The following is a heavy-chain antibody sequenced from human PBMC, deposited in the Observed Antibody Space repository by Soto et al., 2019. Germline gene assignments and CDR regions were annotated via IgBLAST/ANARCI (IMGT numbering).Heavy chain of an antibody. D-gene: IGHD3-22*01. CDR3: AKYSSYWAAAY. CDR1: GLTFSSYA. CDR2: ISGSGEST. V-gene: IGHV3-23*01. J-gene: IGHJ4*02. Sequence: EVQLLESGGGLVQPVGSLRLSFSASGLTFSSYALTWVRQAPGERFQWVSFISGSGESTFHAVSVKGRFTISRDNSTHPLTMQRTSLGAEETAIYYFAKYSSYWAAAYWGQGTLVTVSS.